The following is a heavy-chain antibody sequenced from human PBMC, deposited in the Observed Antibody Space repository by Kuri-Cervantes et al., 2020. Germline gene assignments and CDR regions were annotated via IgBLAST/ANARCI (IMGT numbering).Heavy chain of an antibody. CDR3: ARDVLGYCSGGSCYGTEYFQH. CDR2: IYHSGGT. J-gene: IGHJ1*01. D-gene: IGHD2-15*01. V-gene: IGHV4-30-2*06. Sequence: SETLSLTCAVSGGSISSGGSCWTWIRQSPGKGLEWIGYIYHSGGTYYNPSLKSRVTISVDRSKNQFSLKLSSVTAADTAVYYCARDVLGYCSGGSCYGTEYFQHWGQGTLVTVSS. CDR1: GGSISSGGSC.